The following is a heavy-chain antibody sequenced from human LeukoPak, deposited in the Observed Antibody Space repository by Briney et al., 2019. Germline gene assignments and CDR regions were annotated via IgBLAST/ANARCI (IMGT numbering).Heavy chain of an antibody. D-gene: IGHD5-18*01. V-gene: IGHV1-69*13. CDR1: GGTFSSNA. Sequence: ASVKVSCKASGGTFSSNAISWVRQAPGQGLEWMGGIIPIFGTANYAQKFQGRVTITADESTSTAYMELSSLRSEDTAVYYCARDTANYYYYMDVWGKGTTVTVSS. CDR3: ARDTANYYYYMDV. J-gene: IGHJ6*03. CDR2: IIPIFGTA.